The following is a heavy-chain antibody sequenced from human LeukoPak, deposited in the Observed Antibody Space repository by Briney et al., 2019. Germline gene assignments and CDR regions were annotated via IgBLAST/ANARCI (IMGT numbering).Heavy chain of an antibody. CDR1: GGSFSGYY. Sequence: SETLSLTCAVYGGSFSGYYWSWIRQPPGKGLDWIGEINHSGSTNYNPSLKSRVTISVDTSKNQFSLKLSSVTAADTAVYYCARGPVGSPVGYWGQGTLVTVSS. V-gene: IGHV4-34*01. CDR2: INHSGST. J-gene: IGHJ4*02. D-gene: IGHD2-15*01. CDR3: ARGPVGSPVGY.